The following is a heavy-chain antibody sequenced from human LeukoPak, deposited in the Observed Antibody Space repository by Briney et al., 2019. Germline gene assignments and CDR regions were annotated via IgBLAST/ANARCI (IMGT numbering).Heavy chain of an antibody. V-gene: IGHV1-2*02. D-gene: IGHD3-22*01. CDR2: INPNSGGT. Sequence: ASVKVSCKASGYTFTSYYMHWVRQAPGQGLEWMGWINPNSGGTNYAQKFQGRVTMTRDTSISTAYMELSRLRSDDTAVYYCARFLYDSSGYFDPGDYWGQGTLVTVSS. CDR3: ARFLYDSSGYFDPGDY. CDR1: GYTFTSYY. J-gene: IGHJ4*02.